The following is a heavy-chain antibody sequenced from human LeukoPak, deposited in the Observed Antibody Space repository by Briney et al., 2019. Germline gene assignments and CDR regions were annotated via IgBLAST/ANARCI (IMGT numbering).Heavy chain of an antibody. CDR2: IYSGGST. CDR3: ARDHSSGWFDY. V-gene: IGHV3-66*01. D-gene: IGHD6-19*01. J-gene: IGHJ4*02. CDR1: GFTVSSNY. Sequence: GGSLRLSCAASGFTVSSNYMNWVRQAPGKGLEWVSLIYSGGSTYYADSVKGRFTISRDNSKNTLYLQMNSLRAEDTAVYYCARDHSSGWFDYWGQGTLVTVSS.